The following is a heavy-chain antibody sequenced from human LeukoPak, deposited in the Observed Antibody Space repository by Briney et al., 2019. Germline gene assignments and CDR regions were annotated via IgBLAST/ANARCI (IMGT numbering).Heavy chain of an antibody. CDR2: IIPIFGTA. CDR3: ARDYGDYSNDAFDI. Sequence: SVKVSCKASGGTFSSYAISWVRQAPGQGLEWMGGIIPIFGTANYAQKFQGRVTITADKSTSTAYMELSSLRSEDTAVYYCARDYGDYSNDAFDIWGQGTMVTVSS. J-gene: IGHJ3*02. V-gene: IGHV1-69*06. D-gene: IGHD4-17*01. CDR1: GGTFSSYA.